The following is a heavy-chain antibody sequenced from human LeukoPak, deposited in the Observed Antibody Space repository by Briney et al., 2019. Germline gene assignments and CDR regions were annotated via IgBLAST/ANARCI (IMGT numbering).Heavy chain of an antibody. D-gene: IGHD6-13*01. J-gene: IGHJ3*01. CDR3: ARAKMAVAGTGAFDV. CDR2: FSATDGSA. Sequence: GGSLRLSCAASGFTFSSYAMTWVRQAPGKGLEWVSAFSATDGSAQYAESVEGRFTISRDNSKNTLFLQMNSLGAEYTAVYYCARAKMAVAGTGAFDVWGQGALVTLSS. V-gene: IGHV3-23*01. CDR1: GFTFSSYA.